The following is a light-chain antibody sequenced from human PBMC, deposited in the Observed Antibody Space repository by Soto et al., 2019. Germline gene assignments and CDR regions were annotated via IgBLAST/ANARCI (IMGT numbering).Light chain of an antibody. CDR1: QSVSSK. CDR2: GAS. V-gene: IGKV3-15*01. Sequence: EILITQSPATLSVSPGERATLSCRASQSVSSKIAWYQQRPGQSPRLLIYGASTRDTGIPARFSGSGSGTEFTLPLSRLQSEDFELYYCQQYNDWPLTFGQGTKVDIK. J-gene: IGKJ1*01. CDR3: QQYNDWPLT.